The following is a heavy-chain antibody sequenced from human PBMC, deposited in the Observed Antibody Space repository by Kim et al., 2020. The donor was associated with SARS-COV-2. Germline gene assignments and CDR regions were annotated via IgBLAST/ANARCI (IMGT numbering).Heavy chain of an antibody. V-gene: IGHV3-74*01. D-gene: IGHD6-19*01. CDR2: DGSTT. CDR3: AAGTGTVN. Sequence: DGSTTTYADSVKGRFTSSRDNAKNTLYLQMNSLRVEDTAVYHCAAGTGTVNWGQGTLVIVSS. J-gene: IGHJ4*02.